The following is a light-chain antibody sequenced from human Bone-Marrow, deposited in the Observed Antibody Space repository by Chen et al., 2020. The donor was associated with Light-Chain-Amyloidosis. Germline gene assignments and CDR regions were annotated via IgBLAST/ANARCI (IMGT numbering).Light chain of an antibody. Sequence: SYELTQPPSVSVSPGQTARITCSGDDLPTKYAYWYQQKPGQAPVLVIHRDTERPSGISERFSGCSSGTTAKLTISGVQAEDEADYQCQSADSSGTYEVIFGGGTKLTVL. CDR2: RDT. V-gene: IGLV3-25*03. CDR1: DLPTKY. J-gene: IGLJ2*01. CDR3: QSADSSGTYEVI.